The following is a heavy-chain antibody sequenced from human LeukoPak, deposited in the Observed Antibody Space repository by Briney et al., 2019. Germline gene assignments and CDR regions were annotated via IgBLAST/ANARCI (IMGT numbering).Heavy chain of an antibody. CDR2: ISYDGSNK. V-gene: IGHV3-30*01. CDR1: GFTLSSYA. D-gene: IGHD2-2*01. CDR3: ARDPGYCSSTSCYPNHDAFDI. J-gene: IGHJ3*02. Sequence: GRSLRLSCAASGFTLSSYAMHWVRQAPGKGLEWVAVISYDGSNKYYADSVKGRFTISRDNSKNTLYLQMNSLRAEDTAVYYCARDPGYCSSTSCYPNHDAFDIWGQGTMVTVSS.